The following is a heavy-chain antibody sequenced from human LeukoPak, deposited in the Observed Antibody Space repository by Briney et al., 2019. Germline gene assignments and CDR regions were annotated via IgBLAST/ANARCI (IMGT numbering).Heavy chain of an antibody. CDR3: AANSADYNTLGSSYKV. CDR2: ISYSGTT. D-gene: IGHD3-10*01. J-gene: IGHJ4*02. CDR1: GYSISSGYF. Sequence: SETLSLTCTVSGYSISSGYFWGWIRQSPGKGLEWIGSISYSGTTYYNPSLKSRVTISVDTSKNHFSLKLNSVTAADTAVFYCAANSADYNTLGSSYKVWGQGTLVTVSS. V-gene: IGHV4-38-2*02.